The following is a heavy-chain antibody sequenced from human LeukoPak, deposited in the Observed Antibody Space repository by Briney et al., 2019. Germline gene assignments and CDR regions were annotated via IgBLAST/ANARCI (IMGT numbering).Heavy chain of an antibody. Sequence: GGSLRLSCAASGFTFSSYWMHWVRQAPGKGLVWVSRINSDGSSTSCADSVKGRFTISRDNAKNTLYLQMNSLRAEDTAVYYCARASWELPNDYWGQGTLVTVSS. CDR2: INSDGSST. CDR3: ARASWELPNDY. J-gene: IGHJ4*02. CDR1: GFTFSSYW. V-gene: IGHV3-74*01. D-gene: IGHD1-26*01.